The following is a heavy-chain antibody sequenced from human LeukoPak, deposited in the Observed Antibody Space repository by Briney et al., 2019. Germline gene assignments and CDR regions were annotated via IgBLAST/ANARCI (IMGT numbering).Heavy chain of an antibody. CDR2: IYSGGAT. CDR1: GFSVSSNY. V-gene: IGHV3-53*01. Sequence: GGSLRLSCAASGFSVSSNYMSWVRQAPGKGLEWVSLIYSGGATFYADSVKGRFTISRETSKNTLWLQMNSLRAEDTAVYYCARLHYDVLTGPFDYWGQGTLVTVSS. CDR3: ARLHYDVLTGPFDY. J-gene: IGHJ4*02. D-gene: IGHD3-9*01.